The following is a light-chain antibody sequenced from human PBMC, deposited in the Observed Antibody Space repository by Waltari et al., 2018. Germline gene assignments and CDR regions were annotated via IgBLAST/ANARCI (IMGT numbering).Light chain of an antibody. J-gene: IGKJ1*01. CDR2: DAS. CDR3: KQYSSFST. V-gene: IGKV1-5*01. Sequence: DIQMTQSPSMLSASVGDRVTITCRASQTIRGWVTWYQLKPGLGPKLLIYDASSLGGGVPSRFSGSGFGTNFTLTISSLQPDDFATYYCKQYSSFSTFGLGTKV. CDR1: QTIRGW.